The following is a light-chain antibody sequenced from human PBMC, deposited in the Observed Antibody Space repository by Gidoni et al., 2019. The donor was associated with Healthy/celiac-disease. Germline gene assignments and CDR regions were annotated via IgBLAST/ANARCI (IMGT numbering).Light chain of an antibody. V-gene: IGLV2-14*03. CDR1: SSDVGGYNY. CDR3: SSYTSSSPLKV. Sequence: QSALTQPASVSGSPGQSSTISCTGTSSDVGGYNYVSWYPQHPGKAPKLMIYDVSNRPSGVSNRFSGSKSGNTASLTISGLQAEDEADYSCSSYTSSSPLKVFGGGTKLTVL. J-gene: IGLJ2*01. CDR2: DVS.